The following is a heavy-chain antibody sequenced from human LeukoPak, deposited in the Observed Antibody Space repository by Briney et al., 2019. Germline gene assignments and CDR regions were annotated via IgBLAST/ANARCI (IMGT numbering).Heavy chain of an antibody. J-gene: IGHJ4*02. D-gene: IGHD3-22*01. CDR1: GFTFSDYT. Sequence: GGSLRLSCAASGFTFSDYTMAWVRQPPGRGLEWVSSISSQSSYIYYAVSVKGRFTISRDNAKNSLYLDVNSLRVEDTAVYYCVRDYPQNVYDISGSNYWGQGTLVTVSS. CDR3: VRDYPQNVYDISGSNY. CDR2: ISSQSSYI. V-gene: IGHV3-21*01.